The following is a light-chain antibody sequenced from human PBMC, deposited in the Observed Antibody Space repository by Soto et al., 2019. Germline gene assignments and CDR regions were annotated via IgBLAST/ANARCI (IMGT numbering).Light chain of an antibody. CDR1: SSDVGAYNY. Sequence: QSALTQPPSASGSPGQSVTISCTGTSSDVGAYNYVSWYQQYPGKVPKLMIYEVSNRPSGVSNRFSGSKSDNTASLTISGLQAEDEADYYCSSYTSSTTYVFGTGTKLTVL. J-gene: IGLJ1*01. V-gene: IGLV2-14*01. CDR2: EVS. CDR3: SSYTSSTTYV.